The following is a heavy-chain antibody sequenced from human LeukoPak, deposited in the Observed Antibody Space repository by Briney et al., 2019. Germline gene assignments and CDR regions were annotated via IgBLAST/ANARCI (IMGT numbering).Heavy chain of an antibody. CDR3: ARDREVDRRGYSYGMGY. Sequence: SVKVSCKASGGTFSSYAISWVRQAPGQGLEWMGGIIPIFGTANYAQKFQGRVTITADESTSTAYMELSSLRSEDTAVYYCARDREVDRRGYSYGMGYWGQGTLVTVSS. V-gene: IGHV1-69*13. D-gene: IGHD5-18*01. J-gene: IGHJ4*02. CDR1: GGTFSSYA. CDR2: IIPIFGTA.